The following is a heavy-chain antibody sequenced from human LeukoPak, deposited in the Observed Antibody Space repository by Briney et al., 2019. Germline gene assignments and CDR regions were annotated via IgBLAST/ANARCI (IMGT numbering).Heavy chain of an antibody. CDR2: INPNSGGT. Sequence: ASVKVSCKASGYTFTGYYMHWVRQAPGQGLEWMGWINPNSGGTNYAQKFQGRVTTTRDTSISTAYMELSRLRSDDTAVYYCAREGGHLAAAGIGDYWGQGTLVTVSS. CDR1: GYTFTGYY. CDR3: AREGGHLAAAGIGDY. V-gene: IGHV1-2*02. D-gene: IGHD6-13*01. J-gene: IGHJ4*02.